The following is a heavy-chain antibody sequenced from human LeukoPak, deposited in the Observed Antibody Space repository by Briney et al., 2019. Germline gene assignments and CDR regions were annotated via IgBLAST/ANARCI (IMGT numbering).Heavy chain of an antibody. CDR2: IYYSGSS. J-gene: IGHJ4*02. CDR1: GGSLSSGTFY. Sequence: PSETLSLTRTVSGGSLSSGTFYWGWMRQPPGKGLEWIACIYYSGSSYYKPSLKSRVTISVDTSKNQFSLTVSSITAADTAVYYCARHSSLGLDHWGQGTLVTVSS. CDR3: ARHSSLGLDH. D-gene: IGHD3-16*01. V-gene: IGHV4-39*01.